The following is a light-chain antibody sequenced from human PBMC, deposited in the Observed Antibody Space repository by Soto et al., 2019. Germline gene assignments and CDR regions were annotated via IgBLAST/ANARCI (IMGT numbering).Light chain of an antibody. Sequence: EIVMTQSPDTLSVSPGDRATLSCRASESVGTNVAWFQQRPGQAPRLLIYGASTRVAGIPARFSGSGSETEFTLTISSLQSEDFAIYHCQQWIRWTFGQGTRLELK. J-gene: IGKJ1*01. CDR2: GAS. CDR3: QQWIRWT. CDR1: ESVGTN. V-gene: IGKV3-15*01.